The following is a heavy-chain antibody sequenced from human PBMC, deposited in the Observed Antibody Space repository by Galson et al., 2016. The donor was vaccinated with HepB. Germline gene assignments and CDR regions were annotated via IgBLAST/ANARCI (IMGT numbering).Heavy chain of an antibody. CDR3: TRESAANPGDY. Sequence: SLRLSCAASGFNFGDYAISWFRQAPGKGLEWVGFIRSKPYGGTPEYAASVKGRFTISRDASKTIAYMQMDSLQTEDTAVYYCTRESAANPGDYLGQGTLVTVSS. V-gene: IGHV3-49*03. J-gene: IGHJ4*02. CDR1: GFNFGDYA. CDR2: IRSKPYGGTP.